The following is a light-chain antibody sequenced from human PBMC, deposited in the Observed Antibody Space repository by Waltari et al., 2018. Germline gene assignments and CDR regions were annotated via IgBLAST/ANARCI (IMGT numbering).Light chain of an antibody. CDR3: NSYAGSNNLGV. J-gene: IGLJ3*02. V-gene: IGLV2-8*01. Sequence: QSALTQPPSASGSPGQSVTISCTGTSSDVGGYNYVSWYQQHPGKAPKLLIYGVDKRPSGIPSRFSASKSGNTASLTVSGLQAEDEADYYCNSYAGSNNLGVFGGGTKLTVL. CDR2: GVD. CDR1: SSDVGGYNY.